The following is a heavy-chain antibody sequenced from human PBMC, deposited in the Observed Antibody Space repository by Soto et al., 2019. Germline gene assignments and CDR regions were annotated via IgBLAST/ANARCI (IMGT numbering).Heavy chain of an antibody. CDR2: IYPGDSDI. CDR1: GGRFTSYW. Sequence: LGESLKISCQGSGGRFTSYWIAWVRQVPGKGLELMGVIYPGDSDIRYSPSFQGQVTISADKSISTAYLQWSSLKASDTAMYYCARVTVDTAMAYYYYYGMDVWGQGTTVTVSS. V-gene: IGHV5-51*01. CDR3: ARVTVDTAMAYYYYYGMDV. D-gene: IGHD5-18*01. J-gene: IGHJ6*02.